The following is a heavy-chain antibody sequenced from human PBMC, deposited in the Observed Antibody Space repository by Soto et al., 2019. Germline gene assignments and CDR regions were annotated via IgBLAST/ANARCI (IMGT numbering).Heavy chain of an antibody. D-gene: IGHD7-27*01. CDR1: GGSISNHY. Sequence: PSETLSLTCSVSGGSISNHYWSWIRQPPGKGLEWIGYIYYNGNTNYNPSLKIRVTMSVDTSRNQISLKLTTVTAADTAVYYCTRANWYSEYRAQRTPVTVSS. CDR3: TRANWYSEY. V-gene: IGHV4-59*11. J-gene: IGHJ4*02. CDR2: IYYNGNT.